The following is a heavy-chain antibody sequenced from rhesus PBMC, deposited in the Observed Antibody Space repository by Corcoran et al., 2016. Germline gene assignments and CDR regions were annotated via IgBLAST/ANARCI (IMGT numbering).Heavy chain of an antibody. J-gene: IGHJ5-2*02. CDR2: INSGGDST. V-gene: IGHV3S42*01. Sequence: EVKRVESGGGLAKPGGSLRLSCAASGFPFRSYWMSWVRQTPGKGLEWISAINSGGDSTFYSDSVKGRFTISRDNSKNTLSLQMNSLRAEDTAVYYCAGYSLDVWGRGVLVTVSS. CDR3: AGYSLDV. D-gene: IGHD3-34*01. CDR1: GFPFRSYW.